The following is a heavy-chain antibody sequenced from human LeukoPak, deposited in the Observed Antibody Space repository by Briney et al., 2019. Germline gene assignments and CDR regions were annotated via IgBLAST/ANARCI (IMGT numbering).Heavy chain of an antibody. CDR2: IKQDGSEK. V-gene: IGHV3-7*01. J-gene: IGHJ4*02. D-gene: IGHD6-13*01. Sequence: GGSLRLSCTAPSFSLSTYWMTWVRQAPGKGLQWVANIKQDGSEKYYVDSVKGRFTISRDNAKNSLYLQMNSLRAEDTAVYYCAKDVAAAGTVFDYWGQGTLVTVSS. CDR3: AKDVAAAGTVFDY. CDR1: SFSLSTYW.